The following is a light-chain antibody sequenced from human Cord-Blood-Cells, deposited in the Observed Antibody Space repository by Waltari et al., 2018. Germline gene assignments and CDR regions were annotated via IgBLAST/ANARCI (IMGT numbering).Light chain of an antibody. CDR2: EGG. J-gene: IGLJ1*01. V-gene: IGLV2-23*01. CDR3: CSYAGSYV. CDR1: SSDVGSYNL. Sequence: QSALTQPASVSGSPGQSITISCTGTSSDVGSYNLVSWYQQHPGKAPKRMIYEGGKRPSGVSNRFSGSKSGNTASLTSSGLQAEDEADYYCCSYAGSYVFGTGTKVTVL.